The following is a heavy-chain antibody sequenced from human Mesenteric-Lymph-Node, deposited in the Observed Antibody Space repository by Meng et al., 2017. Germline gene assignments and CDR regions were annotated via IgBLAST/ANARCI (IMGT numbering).Heavy chain of an antibody. D-gene: IGHD3-22*01. CDR1: AASISSSSYY. Sequence: QLPLQESGPGLLRPSETLSLTCTVAAASISSSSYYWGWIRQPPGKGLEWLGSIYYSGSTNDNHSLKSRATISVDTSKNQFSLNLSSVTAADTAVYYCARRGSFYDSRGYYYFDYWGQGTLVTVSS. CDR2: IYYSGST. CDR3: ARRGSFYDSRGYYYFDY. V-gene: IGHV4-39*01. J-gene: IGHJ4*02.